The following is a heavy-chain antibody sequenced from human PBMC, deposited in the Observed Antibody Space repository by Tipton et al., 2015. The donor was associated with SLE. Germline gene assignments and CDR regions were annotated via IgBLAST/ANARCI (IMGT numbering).Heavy chain of an antibody. V-gene: IGHV1-18*01. D-gene: IGHD1-14*01. CDR1: GYTFMDYG. Sequence: QSGPEVKKAGASVKVSCKASGYTFMDYGISWVRQAPGQGLEWMGWINAYNAYTNYAQKFQGRLTMTTDSSTTTAYMELRSLRFDDTAVYYCAKEGLTGPYFDLWGRGTLVTVSS. CDR3: AKEGLTGPYFDL. J-gene: IGHJ2*01. CDR2: INAYNAYT.